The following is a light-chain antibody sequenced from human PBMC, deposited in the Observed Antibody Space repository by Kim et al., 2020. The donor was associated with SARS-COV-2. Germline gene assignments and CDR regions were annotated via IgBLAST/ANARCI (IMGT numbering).Light chain of an antibody. J-gene: IGKJ1*01. CDR3: QQYNDWRT. V-gene: IGKV3-15*01. Sequence: ETVMTQSPATLSVSPGERATLSCRASQSVGSFLAWYQQKPGQAPRLLIYSASTRATGIPARFSGSGSGTEFTLTISSLQSEDFAVYYCQQYNDWRTFGQGTKVDIK. CDR1: QSVGSF. CDR2: SAS.